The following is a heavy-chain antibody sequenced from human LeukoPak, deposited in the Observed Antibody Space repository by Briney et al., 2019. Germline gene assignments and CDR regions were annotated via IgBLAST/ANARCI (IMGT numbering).Heavy chain of an antibody. CDR3: ARGIEYSSSSDY. V-gene: IGHV3-21*01. CDR2: ISSSSSYI. D-gene: IGHD6-6*01. CDR1: GFTFSSYS. J-gene: IGHJ4*02. Sequence: GGSLRLSCAASGFTFSSYSMNWVRQAPGKGLEWISFISSSSSYIYYADSVKGRFTISRDNAKNSLYLQMNSLRAEDTAVYYCARGIEYSSSSDYWGQGTLVTVSS.